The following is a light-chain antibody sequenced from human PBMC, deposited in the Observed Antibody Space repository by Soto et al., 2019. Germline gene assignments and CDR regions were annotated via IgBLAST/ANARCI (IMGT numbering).Light chain of an antibody. CDR1: SSDVGSYNL. CDR3: CSCAGYRTSAV. CDR2: EGG. Sequence: QSALTQPPSVSGSPGQSITISCTGTSSDVGSYNLFSWYQQHPGKAPKVIIYEGGKRPSGVSNLFSGSMSGITASLTISGLQAEEEAVYFCCSCAGYRTSAVFGGGNKLTVL. V-gene: IGLV2-23*01. J-gene: IGLJ2*01.